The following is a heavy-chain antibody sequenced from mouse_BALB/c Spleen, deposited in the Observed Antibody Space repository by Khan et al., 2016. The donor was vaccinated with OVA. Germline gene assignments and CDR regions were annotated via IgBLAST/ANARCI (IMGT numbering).Heavy chain of an antibody. CDR3: TRSGCTAFAY. CDR1: GYTFTSYY. V-gene: IGHV1S81*02. CDR2: INPSNGGT. J-gene: IGHJ3*01. D-gene: IGHD3-1*01. Sequence: QVQLQQPRAELVKPGASVKLSCKASGYTFTSYYMYWVKQRPGQGLEWIGGINPSNGGTNFNEKFKTKATLTVDKSSRTAYMQISSLTSEDSAFYYCTRSGCTAFAYWGQGTLVTVSA.